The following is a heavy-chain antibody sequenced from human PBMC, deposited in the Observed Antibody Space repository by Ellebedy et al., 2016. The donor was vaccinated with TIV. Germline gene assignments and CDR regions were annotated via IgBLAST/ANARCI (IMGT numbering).Heavy chain of an antibody. CDR3: AREERYYDFWSGYSGQYYFDY. CDR1: GFTFSSYS. J-gene: IGHJ4*02. CDR2: ISSSSSTI. V-gene: IGHV3-48*01. Sequence: GGSLRLSCAASGFTFSSYSMNWVRQAPGKGLEWVSYISSSSSTIYYADSVKGRFTISRDNAKNSLYLQMNSLRAEDTAVYYCAREERYYDFWSGYSGQYYFDYWGQGTLVTVSS. D-gene: IGHD3-3*01.